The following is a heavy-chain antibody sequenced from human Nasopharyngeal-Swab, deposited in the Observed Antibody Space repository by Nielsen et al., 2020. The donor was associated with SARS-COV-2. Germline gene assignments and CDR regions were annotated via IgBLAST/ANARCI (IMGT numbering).Heavy chain of an antibody. CDR2: MNPNSGNT. CDR1: VYTFTSYD. CDR3: ARVPNPRITMVRGARCMDV. V-gene: IGHV1-8*01. D-gene: IGHD3-10*01. J-gene: IGHJ6*02. Sequence: ASVKVSCKASVYTFTSYDINWVRQATGQGLEWMGWMNPNSGNTGYAQKFQGRVTMTRNTSISTAYMELSSLRSEDTAVYYCARVPNPRITMVRGARCMDVWGQGTTVTVSS.